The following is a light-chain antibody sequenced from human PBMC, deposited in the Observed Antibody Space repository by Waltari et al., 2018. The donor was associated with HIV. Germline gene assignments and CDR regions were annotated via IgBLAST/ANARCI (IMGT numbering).Light chain of an antibody. Sequence: QSALTQPASVSGSPGQSITISCTGTSSDVGSYNVVSWYQQHPGKAPKLMIYEDNKRPSGVSNRFSGSKSGNTVSLTISGLQAEDEADYYCCSYTGSTTWVFGGGTKLTVL. V-gene: IGLV2-23*01. J-gene: IGLJ3*02. CDR1: SSDVGSYNV. CDR2: EDN. CDR3: CSYTGSTTWV.